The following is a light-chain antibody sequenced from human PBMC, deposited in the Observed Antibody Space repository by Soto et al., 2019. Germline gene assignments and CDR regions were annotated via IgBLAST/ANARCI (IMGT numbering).Light chain of an antibody. Sequence: DIQMTQSPSTLSASVGDRVTITCRASQNIERWLAWYQQKPGKAPKLLLYDVSSLESGVPSRFSGSGSGTEFILNINGLQPDEFATDFCQQFKSGTWTFGQGTKVEVK. CDR3: QQFKSGTWT. CDR1: QNIERW. CDR2: DVS. V-gene: IGKV1-5*01. J-gene: IGKJ1*01.